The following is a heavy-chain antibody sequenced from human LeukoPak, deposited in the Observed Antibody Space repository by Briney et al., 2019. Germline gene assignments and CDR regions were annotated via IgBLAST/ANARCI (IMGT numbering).Heavy chain of an antibody. CDR3: AEHGSGSYYNVWFDP. D-gene: IGHD3-10*01. J-gene: IGHJ5*02. CDR2: IIPIFGTA. V-gene: IGHV1-69*05. Sequence: SVKVSCKASGGTFSSYAISWVRQAPGQGLEWMGGIIPIFGTANYAQKFQGRVTITTDESTSTAYMELSSLRSEDTAVYYCAEHGSGSYYNVWFDPWGQGTPVTVSS. CDR1: GGTFSSYA.